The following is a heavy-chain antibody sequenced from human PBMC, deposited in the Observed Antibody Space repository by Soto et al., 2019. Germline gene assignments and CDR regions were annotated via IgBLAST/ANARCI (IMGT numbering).Heavy chain of an antibody. D-gene: IGHD3-16*01. CDR3: VGALTYEVPYYYYGMDV. CDR1: GFMFSTYL. J-gene: IGHJ6*02. CDR2: IRQGGNEK. V-gene: IGHV3-7*01. Sequence: PGRSLRLSCTASGFMFSTYLMSWVRQAPGKGLEWVANIRQGGNEKFYVDSVKGRFTISRDNAKKSLYLQMNSLRAEDTAVYYCVGALTYEVPYYYYGMDVWGQGTTVTVSS.